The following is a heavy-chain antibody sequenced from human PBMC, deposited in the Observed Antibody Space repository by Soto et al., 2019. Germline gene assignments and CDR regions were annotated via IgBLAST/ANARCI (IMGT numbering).Heavy chain of an antibody. CDR3: AKVAHEEQWLETFFDY. J-gene: IGHJ4*02. V-gene: IGHV3-23*01. D-gene: IGHD6-19*01. CDR1: GFTFSSYA. Sequence: EVQLLESGGGLVQPGGSLRLSCAASGFTFSSYAMSWVRQAPGKGLEWVSAISGSGGSTYYADSVKGRSTISRDNSKNTMYLQMNSLRAEDTAVYYCAKVAHEEQWLETFFDYWGQGTLVTVS. CDR2: ISGSGGST.